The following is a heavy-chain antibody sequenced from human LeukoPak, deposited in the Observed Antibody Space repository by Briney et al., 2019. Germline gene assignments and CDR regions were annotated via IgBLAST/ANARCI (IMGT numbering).Heavy chain of an antibody. J-gene: IGHJ6*02. CDR2: ISSSSSTI. D-gene: IGHD3-22*01. CDR3: ANCWGQWFTDLGMDV. CDR1: GFTFSSYS. V-gene: IGHV3-48*01. Sequence: PGGSLRLSCAASGFTFSSYSMNWVRQAPGKGLEWVSYISSSSSTIYYADSVKGRFTISRDNSKNTLYLQMNSLRAEDTAVYYCANCWGQWFTDLGMDVWGQGTTVTVSS.